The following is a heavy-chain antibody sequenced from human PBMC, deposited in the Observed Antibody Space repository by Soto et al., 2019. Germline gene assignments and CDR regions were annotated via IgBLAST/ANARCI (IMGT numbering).Heavy chain of an antibody. J-gene: IGHJ4*02. CDR3: VAGGGWYGPLGY. Sequence: QVQLQESCPGLVKPSETLSLTCTVSGGSISSYYWSWIRQPPGKGLEWIGYIYYSGSTNYKPSPKSRVTISVDTSKNQFSLKLSSVTVADTAVYCCVAGGGWYGPLGYRGQGTLVIVS. V-gene: IGHV4-59*01. D-gene: IGHD6-19*01. CDR1: GGSISSYY. CDR2: IYYSGST.